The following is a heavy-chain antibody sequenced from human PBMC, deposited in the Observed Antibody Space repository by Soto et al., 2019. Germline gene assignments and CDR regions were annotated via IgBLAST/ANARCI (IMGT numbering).Heavy chain of an antibody. V-gene: IGHV4-30-4*01. CDR1: GGSISSGAYY. CDR3: ARDNYGDTYYFDY. J-gene: IGHJ4*02. Sequence: QVQLQESGPGLVKPSQTLSLTCTVSGGSISSGAYYWSWVRQPPGKGLEWIGYIYYSGSTYYNPSLKSRVTISVDTSKNKFSLKLSSVTATDTAVYYCARDNYGDTYYFDYWGQGTLVTVSS. D-gene: IGHD4-17*01. CDR2: IYYSGST.